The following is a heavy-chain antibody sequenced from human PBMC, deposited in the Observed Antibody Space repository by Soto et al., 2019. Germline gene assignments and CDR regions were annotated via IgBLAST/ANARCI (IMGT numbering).Heavy chain of an antibody. CDR3: ARKRCSSTSCYYYYGMDV. CDR2: IIPIFGTA. J-gene: IGHJ6*02. V-gene: IGHV1-69*01. CDR1: GGTFSSYA. Sequence: QVQLVQSGAEVKKPGSSVKVSCKASGGTFSSYAISWVRQSPGQGLEWMGGIIPIFGTANYAQKFQGRVTITVDESTSTAYIELSSLRSEDTVVYYCARKRCSSTSCYYYYGMDVWGQGTTVTVSS. D-gene: IGHD2-2*01.